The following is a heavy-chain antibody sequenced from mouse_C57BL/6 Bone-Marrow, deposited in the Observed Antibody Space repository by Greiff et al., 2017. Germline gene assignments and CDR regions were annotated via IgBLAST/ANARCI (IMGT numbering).Heavy chain of an antibody. CDR3: ARGDYGSEVVDV. D-gene: IGHD1-1*01. J-gene: IGHJ1*03. CDR1: GYSFTDYN. V-gene: IGHV1-39*01. Sequence: VHVKQSGPELVKPGASVKISCKASGYSFTDYNMNWVKQSNGKSLEWIGVINPNYGTTSYNQKFKGKATLTVDQSSSTAYMQLNSLTSEDSAVYYCARGDYGSEVVDVWGTGTTVTVSS. CDR2: INPNYGTT.